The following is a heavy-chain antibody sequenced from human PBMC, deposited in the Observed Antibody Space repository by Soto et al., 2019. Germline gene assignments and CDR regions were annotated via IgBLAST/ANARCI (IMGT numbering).Heavy chain of an antibody. CDR2: ISAYNGNT. J-gene: IGHJ4*02. D-gene: IGHD3-10*01. Sequence: GASVKVSCKASGYTFTTYGISWVRQAPGKGLEWMGWISAYNGNTNYAQNLQGRVTMTTDTSTSTAYMELRSLRSDDTAVYYCARFYASGSYPYDYWGQGTLVTVSS. V-gene: IGHV1-18*01. CDR1: GYTFTTYG. CDR3: ARFYASGSYPYDY.